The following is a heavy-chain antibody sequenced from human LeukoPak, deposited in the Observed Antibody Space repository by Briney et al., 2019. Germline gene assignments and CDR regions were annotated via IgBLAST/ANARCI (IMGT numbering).Heavy chain of an antibody. CDR1: GFTFDSYA. V-gene: IGHV3-48*04. CDR2: ISSSSSTI. Sequence: QPGGSLRLSCTASGFTFDSYAMSWVRQAPGKGLEWVSYISSSSSTIYYADSVKGRFTISRDNAKNSLYLQMNSLRAEDTAVYYCARDDTAMVYHAFDIWGQGTMVTVS. CDR3: ARDDTAMVYHAFDI. J-gene: IGHJ3*02. D-gene: IGHD5-18*01.